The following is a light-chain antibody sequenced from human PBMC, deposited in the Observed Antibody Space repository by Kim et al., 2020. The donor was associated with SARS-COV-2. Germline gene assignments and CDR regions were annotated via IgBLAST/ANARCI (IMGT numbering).Light chain of an antibody. V-gene: IGKV3-11*01. CDR3: QQSDSWPIT. CDR1: QRISTY. Sequence: EIVFQQSPDTLSLSPGERATLSCRASQRISTYLAWYQQKPGHPPRLLIHDATHRSTGIPARFSGSGSGTYSTLTICRLQPEDFAVYYRQQSDSWPITFGGGTKVEIK. CDR2: DAT. J-gene: IGKJ4*01.